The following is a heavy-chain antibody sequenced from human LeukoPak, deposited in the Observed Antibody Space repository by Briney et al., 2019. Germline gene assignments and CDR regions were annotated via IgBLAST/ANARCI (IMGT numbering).Heavy chain of an antibody. V-gene: IGHV3-30*18. CDR1: GFTFSSYG. D-gene: IGHD3-10*02. CDR3: AELGITMIGGV. J-gene: IGHJ6*04. Sequence: GGSLRLSCAASGFTFSSYGMHWVRQAPGKGLEWVAVISYDGSNINYAESVKGRFTISRDNSKNTLYLQMNSLRAEDTAVYYCAELGITMIGGVWGKGTTVTISS. CDR2: ISYDGSNI.